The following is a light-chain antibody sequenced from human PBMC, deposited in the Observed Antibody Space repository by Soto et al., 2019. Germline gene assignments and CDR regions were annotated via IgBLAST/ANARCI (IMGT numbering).Light chain of an antibody. CDR3: TAWDDTLNAWL. CDR2: NDY. CDR1: SSNVVDNS. V-gene: IGLV1-44*01. Sequence: QSVLTQPPSASGTPGQRVTISCSGSSSNVVDNSVTWYQRLPGAAPKVLIYNDYQRPSGVPDRFSGSKSGTSASLAISGLQSEDDAEYYCTAWDDTLNAWLFGGGTKLTVL. J-gene: IGLJ3*02.